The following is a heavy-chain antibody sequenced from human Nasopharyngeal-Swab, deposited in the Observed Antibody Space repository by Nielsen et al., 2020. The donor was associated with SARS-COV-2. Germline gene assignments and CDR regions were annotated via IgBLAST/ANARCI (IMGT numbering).Heavy chain of an antibody. D-gene: IGHD2-2*01. V-gene: IGHV4-34*01. CDR3: ARIEDCSSTSCYDYFDY. J-gene: IGHJ4*02. Sequence: RQAPGKGLEWIGEINHGGSTNYNPSLKSRVTISVDTSKNQFSLKLSSVTAADTAVYYCARIEDCSSTSCYDYFDYWGQGTLVTVPS. CDR2: INHGGST.